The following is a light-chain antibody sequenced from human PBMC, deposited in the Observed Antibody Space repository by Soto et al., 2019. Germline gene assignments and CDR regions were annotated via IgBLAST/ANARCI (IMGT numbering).Light chain of an antibody. Sequence: EIVLTQSPGTLSLSPGERATLSCRASESVSSSYFAWYQQKPGQAPRLLIYGASSRPTGIPDRFSGSGSGTDFTLTISRLEPEDSAVYYCQHYEASLWAFGHGTKVYIQ. V-gene: IGKV3-20*01. CDR1: ESVSSSY. CDR2: GAS. CDR3: QHYEASLWA. J-gene: IGKJ1*01.